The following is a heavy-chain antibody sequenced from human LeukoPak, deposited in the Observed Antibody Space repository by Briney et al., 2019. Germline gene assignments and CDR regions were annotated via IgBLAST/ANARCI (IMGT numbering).Heavy chain of an antibody. CDR3: ARVPMSLYYFDY. V-gene: IGHV3-53*04. CDR1: GFTVSSNY. CDR2: IYSGGST. Sequence: GGSLRLSCAASGFTVSSNYMSWVRQAPGKGLEWVSVIYSGGSTYYADSVKGRFTISRHNSENTLYLQMNSLRAEDTAVYYCARVPMSLYYFDYWGQGTLVTVSS. J-gene: IGHJ4*02. D-gene: IGHD3-22*01.